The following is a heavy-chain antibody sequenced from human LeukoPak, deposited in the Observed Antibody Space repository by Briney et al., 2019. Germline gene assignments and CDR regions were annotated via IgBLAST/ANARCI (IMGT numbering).Heavy chain of an antibody. D-gene: IGHD1-1*01. CDR2: VNFSGNS. Sequence: SETLSLTCTVSGGSISSSRDYWGWIRQPPGKGLEWIGTVNFSGNSYYNPSLKSRVTISVDTSKNQFSLKLTSVTAADTAVYYCARYFWGTTATADYYFYMDVWRKGTTVTISS. V-gene: IGHV4-39*01. CDR1: GGSISSSRDY. J-gene: IGHJ6*03. CDR3: ARYFWGTTATADYYFYMDV.